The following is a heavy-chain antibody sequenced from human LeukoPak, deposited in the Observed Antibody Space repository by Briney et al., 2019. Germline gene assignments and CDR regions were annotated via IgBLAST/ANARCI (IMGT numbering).Heavy chain of an antibody. V-gene: IGHV3-53*01. D-gene: IGHD5-24*01. CDR1: GFIVGSNY. CDR2: IYIDGTT. CDR3: VGRHMAYY. J-gene: IGHJ4*02. Sequence: GGSLRLSCAASGFIVGSNYMNWVRQAPGKGLEWVSVIYIDGTTHCTDSVKGRFTISRDNSRNTLYLQMNSLSPDDTAVYYCVGRHMAYYWGQGTLVTVSS.